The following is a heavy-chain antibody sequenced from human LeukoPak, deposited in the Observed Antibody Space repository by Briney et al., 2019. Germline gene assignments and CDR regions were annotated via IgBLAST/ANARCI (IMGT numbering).Heavy chain of an antibody. J-gene: IGHJ4*02. V-gene: IGHV3-23*01. Sequence: GGSLRLSCAASGFTFNTYAMIRVRQAPGKGLEWVSAISGSGGSTFYANSVKGRFTISRDNSKNTLYLQMNSLRAEGTAVYYCAKLYDGLVKYWGQGTLVTVSA. CDR1: GFTFNTYA. D-gene: IGHD3-22*01. CDR3: AKLYDGLVKY. CDR2: ISGSGGST.